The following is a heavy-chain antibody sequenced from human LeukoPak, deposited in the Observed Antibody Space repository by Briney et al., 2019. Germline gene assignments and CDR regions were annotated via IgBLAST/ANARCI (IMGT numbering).Heavy chain of an antibody. Sequence: GGSLGLSCSASGFAFSSSPMHWVRQAPGKTLEYVSAISSDGRNAYYADSVKGRFTMSRDNSKNTLSLQMSSLRPEDTAVYYCVPHINYSYQYWGRGTQVTVSS. CDR3: VPHINYSYQY. J-gene: IGHJ4*02. CDR2: ISSDGRNA. CDR1: GFAFSSSP. V-gene: IGHV3-64D*06. D-gene: IGHD5-18*01.